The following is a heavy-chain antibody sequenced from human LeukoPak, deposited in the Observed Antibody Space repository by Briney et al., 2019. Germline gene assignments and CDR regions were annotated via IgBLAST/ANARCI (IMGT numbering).Heavy chain of an antibody. CDR2: ISAYNGNT. D-gene: IGHD4-17*01. V-gene: IGHV1-18*01. CDR3: ASSTTVTEYYYYGMDV. Sequence: ASVKVSCRASGYTFTSYGISWVRQAPGKGLEWMGWISAYNGNTNYAQKLQGRVTMTTDTSTSTAYMELRSLRSDDTAVYYCASSTTVTEYYYYGMDVWGQGPTVTVSS. CDR1: GYTFTSYG. J-gene: IGHJ6*02.